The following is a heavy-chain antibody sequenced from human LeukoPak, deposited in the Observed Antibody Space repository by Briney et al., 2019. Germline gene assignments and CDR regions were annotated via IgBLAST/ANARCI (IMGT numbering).Heavy chain of an antibody. D-gene: IGHD5-24*01. J-gene: IGHJ4*02. Sequence: SGGSLRLSCAASGFTISTYAMTWVRQAPGKGLEWVSSITSSGATTYYADSAKVRFTISRDISKNTLYLQMNSLTAEDSAVYYCAKEFIAGDGHVDCDSWGQGTLVTVSS. CDR3: AKEFIAGDGHVDCDS. CDR2: ITSSGATT. V-gene: IGHV3-23*01. CDR1: GFTISTYA.